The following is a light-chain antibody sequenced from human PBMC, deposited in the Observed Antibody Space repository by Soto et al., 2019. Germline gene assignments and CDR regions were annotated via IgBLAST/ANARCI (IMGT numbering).Light chain of an antibody. Sequence: EIVLTQSPVTLSLSPGERATLSCRASQSVSTYLAWYQQLPGQAPRLLIYDASNRATGIPARFSGRGSGTDFTLTISSLEPEDFAVYYCLQRSTWPLTFGGGTKVEIK. CDR1: QSVSTY. CDR2: DAS. CDR3: LQRSTWPLT. J-gene: IGKJ4*01. V-gene: IGKV3-11*01.